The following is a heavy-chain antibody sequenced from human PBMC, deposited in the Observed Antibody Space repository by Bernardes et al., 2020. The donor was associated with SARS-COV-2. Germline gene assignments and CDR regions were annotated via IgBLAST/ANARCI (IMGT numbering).Heavy chain of an antibody. Sequence: GGSLRLSCAASGFTFDDFAMHWVRHSPGKGLEWVSGISWNSGSIGYADSVKGRFTISRDNAKNSLYLQMNSLRPDDTALYYCAKDYETGELGIAVEGYCGYWGQGTLVPVPS. D-gene: IGHD6-19*01. V-gene: IGHV3-9*01. CDR1: GFTFDDFA. J-gene: IGHJ4*02. CDR2: ISWNSGSI. CDR3: AKDYETGELGIAVEGYCGY.